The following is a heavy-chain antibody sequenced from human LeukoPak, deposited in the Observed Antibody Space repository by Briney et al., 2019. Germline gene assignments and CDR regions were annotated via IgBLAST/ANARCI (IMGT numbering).Heavy chain of an antibody. Sequence: GRSLRLSCAASGFSFSSYAMHWVRQAPGKGLEWVAVISYDGSNKYYADSVKGRFTISRDNSKNTLYLQMNSLRAEDTAVYCCARETYYYGSGSLTYYFDYWGQGTLVTVSS. D-gene: IGHD3-10*01. CDR2: ISYDGSNK. V-gene: IGHV3-30*04. CDR1: GFSFSSYA. CDR3: ARETYYYGSGSLTYYFDY. J-gene: IGHJ4*02.